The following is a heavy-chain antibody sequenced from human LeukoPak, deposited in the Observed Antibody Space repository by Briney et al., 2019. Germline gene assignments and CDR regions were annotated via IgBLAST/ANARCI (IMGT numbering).Heavy chain of an antibody. V-gene: IGHV3-7*01. Sequence: GGSLRLSCAASGFTFSTYWMNWFRQTPGKGLEGVAKIKADGGEKYHVASVKGRFTISIDNAKNSLYLQMNSLRVEDTAVYYCASGGAARPDFWGQGTLVTVSS. CDR3: ASGGAARPDF. CDR1: GFTFSTYW. D-gene: IGHD6-6*01. CDR2: IKADGGEK. J-gene: IGHJ4*02.